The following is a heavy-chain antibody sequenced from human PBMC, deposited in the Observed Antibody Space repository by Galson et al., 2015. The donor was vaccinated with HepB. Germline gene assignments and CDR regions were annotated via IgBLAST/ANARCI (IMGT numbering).Heavy chain of an antibody. Sequence: SLRLSCAASGFTFSSYSMNWVRQAPGKGLEWVSSISSSSSYIYYADSEKGRFTISRDNAKNSLYLQMNSLRAEDTAVYYCARDIMRGRWLAPYGMDVWGQGTTVTVSS. CDR1: GFTFSSYS. D-gene: IGHD3-16*01. J-gene: IGHJ6*02. CDR2: ISSSSSYI. V-gene: IGHV3-21*01. CDR3: ARDIMRGRWLAPYGMDV.